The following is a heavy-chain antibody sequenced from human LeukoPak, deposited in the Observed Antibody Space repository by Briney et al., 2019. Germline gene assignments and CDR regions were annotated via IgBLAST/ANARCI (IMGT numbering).Heavy chain of an antibody. V-gene: IGHV4-59*01. CDR1: GGSISSYY. D-gene: IGHD6-19*01. CDR3: ARGPRENSSGWYAGGYYYGMDV. CDR2: IYYSGST. Sequence: SETLSLTCTVSGGSISSYYWSWIRQPPGKGLEWIGYIYYSGSTNYNPSLKSRVTISVDTSKDQFSLKLSSVTAADTAVYYCARGPRENSSGWYAGGYYYGMDVWGQGTTVTVSS. J-gene: IGHJ6*02.